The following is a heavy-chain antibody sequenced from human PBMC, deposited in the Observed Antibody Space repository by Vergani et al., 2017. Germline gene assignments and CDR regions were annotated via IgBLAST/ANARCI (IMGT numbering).Heavy chain of an antibody. V-gene: IGHV3-21*04. CDR3: AEETGYDFGSGYQMGVDY. CDR1: GFTFSSYS. Sequence: EVQLVESGGGLVKPGGSLRLSCAASGFTFSSYSMNWVRQAPGKGLEWVSSISSSSSYIYYADSVKGRFTISRDNAKNTLYLQMNSLRAEDTAVYYCAEETGYDFGSGYQMGVDYWGQGTLVTVSS. CDR2: ISSSSSYI. J-gene: IGHJ4*02. D-gene: IGHD3-3*01.